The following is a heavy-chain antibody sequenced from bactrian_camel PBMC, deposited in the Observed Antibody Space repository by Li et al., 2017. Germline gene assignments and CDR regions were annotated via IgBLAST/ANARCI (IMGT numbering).Heavy chain of an antibody. J-gene: IGHJ4*01. CDR1: GYTSTTNC. D-gene: IGHD3*01. V-gene: IGHV3S55*01. Sequence: QLVESGGGSVQSGGSLTLSCVASGYTSTTNCLGWFRQTPGKDREFVARIGDDGAIVYGNSAKGRSTISRDHAKNTLYLQMNNLKPDDTAMYICAGRERTWSSCLDGSAGAFDHWGQGTQVTVS. CDR2: IGDDGAI. CDR3: AGRERTWSSCLDGSAGAFDH.